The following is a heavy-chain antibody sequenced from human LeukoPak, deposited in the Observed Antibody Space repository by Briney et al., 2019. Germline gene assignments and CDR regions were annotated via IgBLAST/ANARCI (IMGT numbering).Heavy chain of an antibody. CDR1: GFSFSSYA. Sequence: GGSLRLSCAASGFSFSSYAMTWVRQAPGKGLEWVSTISGSGGSTYYPDSVKGRFTISRDNSKNTLYLQMNSLRAEDTAVYYCAKDYYDSSGYYPYAFDIWGQGTMVTVSS. J-gene: IGHJ3*02. D-gene: IGHD3-22*01. CDR3: AKDYYDSSGYYPYAFDI. V-gene: IGHV3-23*01. CDR2: ISGSGGST.